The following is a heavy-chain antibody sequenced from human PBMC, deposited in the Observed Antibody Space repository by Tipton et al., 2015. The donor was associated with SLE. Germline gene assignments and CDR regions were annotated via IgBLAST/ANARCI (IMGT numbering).Heavy chain of an antibody. J-gene: IGHJ2*01. D-gene: IGHD3-10*01. Sequence: SLRLSCTASGFTFRNYGMHWVRQAPGKGLEWVAVIWDDGSNTYYADSVKGRFTISRDNSKNTLFLQMNSLRAEDTALYYCARDLGSYYGSNKDWYFDLWGRGTLVTVSS. CDR1: GFTFRNYG. CDR3: ARDLGSYYGSNKDWYFDL. CDR2: IWDDGSNT. V-gene: IGHV3-33*01.